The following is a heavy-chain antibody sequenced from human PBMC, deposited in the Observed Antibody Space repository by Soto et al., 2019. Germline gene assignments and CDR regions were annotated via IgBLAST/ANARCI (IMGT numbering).Heavy chain of an antibody. D-gene: IGHD3-16*02. CDR2: ISYDGSNK. J-gene: IGHJ6*02. CDR1: GFTFSSYA. Sequence: PGGSLRLCCAASGFTFSSYAMHWVRQAPGKGLEWVAVISYDGSNKYYADSVKGRFTISRDNSKNTLYLQMNSLRAEDTAVYYCARPGSPYRGMGCYNSCGMHFPGPGISVPGSS. V-gene: IGHV3-30-3*01. CDR3: ARPGSPYRGMGCYNSCGMHF.